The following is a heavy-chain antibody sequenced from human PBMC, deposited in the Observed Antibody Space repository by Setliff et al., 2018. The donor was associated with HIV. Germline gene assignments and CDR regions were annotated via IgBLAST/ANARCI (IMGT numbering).Heavy chain of an antibody. J-gene: IGHJ5*01. CDR1: GGAINSHY. CDR2: IYYTGIT. V-gene: IGHV4-59*11. D-gene: IGHD1-1*01. CDR3: ARHSRRGWFDS. Sequence: SCTVSGGAINSHYWSWIRQPPGMRLEWIGFIYYTGITTYIPSFENRVTIEVDTSKNQFSLKLHSVSAADTALYYCARHSRRGWFDSWGQGTLVTVSS.